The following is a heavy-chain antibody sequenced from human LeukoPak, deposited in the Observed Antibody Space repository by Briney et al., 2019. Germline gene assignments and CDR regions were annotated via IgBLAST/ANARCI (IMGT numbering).Heavy chain of an antibody. CDR3: ARHVRAVAPGCFAP. V-gene: IGHV4-59*08. CDR1: GGSISTYY. D-gene: IGHD2-21*01. CDR2: IYYSGRT. J-gene: IGHJ5*02. Sequence: SETLSLTCTVSGGSISTYYWSWIRQPPGKGLEWIGYIYYSGRTNYNPSLKSRVTISVDTSKNHFSLKLTSVTPADTAVYYCARHVRAVAPGCFAPWGQGTLVTVSS.